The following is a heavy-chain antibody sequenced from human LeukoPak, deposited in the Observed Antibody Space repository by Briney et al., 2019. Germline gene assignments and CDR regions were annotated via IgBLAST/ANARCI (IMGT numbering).Heavy chain of an antibody. CDR1: GASISINNHY. D-gene: IGHD1-1*01. CDR3: ARPRLEPDLGFDY. Sequence: SETLSLTCIVSGASISINNHYWGWIRQPPGKGLEWIGSIYYSGSTYYNPSLKSRVTISVDTSKNQFSLKLSSVTAADTAVYYCARPRLEPDLGFDYWGQGTLVTVSS. V-gene: IGHV4-39*01. J-gene: IGHJ4*02. CDR2: IYYSGST.